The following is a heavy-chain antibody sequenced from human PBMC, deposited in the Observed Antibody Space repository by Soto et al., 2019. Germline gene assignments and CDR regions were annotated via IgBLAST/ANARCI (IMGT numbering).Heavy chain of an antibody. V-gene: IGHV2-26*03. CDR1: GFSLSNGRSG. CDR3: ARLNAASGSHYYALDV. Sequence: QVTLKESGPVLVKPTETLTLTCTISGFSLSNGRSGVSWIRQPPGKALEWLAHFFSDAERSYSTSMQSRLTMSKDTSGTQVVLSMTHMGPQDTGTYYCARLNAASGSHYYALDVWGQGTTVTVSS. CDR2: FFSDAER. D-gene: IGHD1-1*01. J-gene: IGHJ6*02.